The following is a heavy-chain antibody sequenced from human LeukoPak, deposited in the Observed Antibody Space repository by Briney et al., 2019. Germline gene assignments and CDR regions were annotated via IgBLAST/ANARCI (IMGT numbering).Heavy chain of an antibody. CDR1: GYSISSGYY. D-gene: IGHD3-10*01. CDR3: ARDAGTMVRGVIIGAFDI. J-gene: IGHJ3*02. V-gene: IGHV4-38-2*02. CDR2: IYHSGST. Sequence: SETLSLTCAVSGYSISSGYYWGWIRQPLGKGLEWIGSIYHSGSTYYNPSLKSRVTISVDTSKNQFSLKLSSVTAADTAVYYCARDAGTMVRGVIIGAFDIWGQGTMVTVSS.